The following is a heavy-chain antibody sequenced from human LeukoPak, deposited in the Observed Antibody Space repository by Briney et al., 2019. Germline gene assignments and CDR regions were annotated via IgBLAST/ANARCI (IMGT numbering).Heavy chain of an antibody. D-gene: IGHD3-22*01. CDR3: ARVWNYYDTSGYYLGSSLDS. CDR2: ISVYNGNT. J-gene: IGHJ4*02. Sequence: ASVNVSCKASGYTFTSYVVSWVRQAPGQGLEWMGWISVYNGNTNYVQKFQGRVTMTTDTSTSTAYMELRSLRSDDTAVYYCARVWNYYDTSGYYLGSSLDSWGQGTLVTVSS. V-gene: IGHV1-18*01. CDR1: GYTFTSYV.